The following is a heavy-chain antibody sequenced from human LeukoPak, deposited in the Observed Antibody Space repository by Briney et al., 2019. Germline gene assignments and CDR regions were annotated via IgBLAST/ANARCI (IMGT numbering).Heavy chain of an antibody. CDR2: TYYRSKWYN. V-gene: IGHV6-1*01. CDR3: AREDYGDYGLEGVAWFDP. CDR1: GDSVSSNSAA. D-gene: IGHD4-17*01. J-gene: IGHJ5*02. Sequence: SQTLSLTCAISGDSVSSNSAAWNWIRQSPSRGLEWLGRTYYRSKWYNDYAVSVKSRITINPDTSKNQFSLQLNSVTPEDTAVYYCAREDYGDYGLEGVAWFDPWGQGTLVTVSS.